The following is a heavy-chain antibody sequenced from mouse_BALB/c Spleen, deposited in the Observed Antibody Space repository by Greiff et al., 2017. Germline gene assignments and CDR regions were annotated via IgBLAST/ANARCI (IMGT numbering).Heavy chain of an antibody. J-gene: IGHJ4*01. CDR1: GYSITSDYA. CDR3: ARDGNYEGVRAMDY. Sequence: EVKLEESGPGLVKPSQSLSLTCTVTGYSITSDYAWNWIRQFPGNKLEWMGYISYSGSTSYNPSLKSRISITRDTSKNQFFLQLNSVTTEDTATYYCARDGNYEGVRAMDYWGQGTSVTVSS. V-gene: IGHV3-2*02. CDR2: ISYSGST. D-gene: IGHD2-1*01.